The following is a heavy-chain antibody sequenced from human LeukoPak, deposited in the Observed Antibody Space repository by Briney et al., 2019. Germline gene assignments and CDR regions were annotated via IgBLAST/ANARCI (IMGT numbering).Heavy chain of an antibody. CDR3: ARDPNGDYVGAFEM. V-gene: IGHV3-23*01. CDR2: IRSGGGGT. Sequence: GGSLRLSCAASGFTFSNYAMIWVRQAPGRGLEWVSAIRSGGGGTLYADSVKGRFTISRVNSKNTLFLQMNNMRAEDTAVYYCARDPNGDYVGAFEMWGPGTKVTVS. J-gene: IGHJ3*02. CDR1: GFTFSNYA. D-gene: IGHD4-17*01.